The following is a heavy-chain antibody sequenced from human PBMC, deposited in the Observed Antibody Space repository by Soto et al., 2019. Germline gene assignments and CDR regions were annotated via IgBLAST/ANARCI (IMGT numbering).Heavy chain of an antibody. CDR3: ATQGFYRLGV. CDR2: IHHSGAT. V-gene: IGHV4-4*02. Sequence: SETLSLTCAVSGESITGDNLWSWVRQPPGKGLEWIGEIHHSGATNYNPSLKSRVTISVDKSKNQLFLKLNSVTAADTAMFYCATQGFYRLGVWGRGTTVT. CDR1: GESITGDNL. J-gene: IGHJ6*02.